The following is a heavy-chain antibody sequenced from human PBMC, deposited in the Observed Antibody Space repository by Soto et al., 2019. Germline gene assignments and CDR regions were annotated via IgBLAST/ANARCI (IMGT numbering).Heavy chain of an antibody. Sequence: QVQLVQSGVEVKKPGASVKVSCKASGYTFTNYAIIWVRQAPGRGLEWMGWVNTYNGNPNYAQIFQGRVTMTTDTSTGTGYMELRSLKSDDSAVYYCARDSQYSTDWQRFDSWGQGTLVTVSS. CDR3: ARDSQYSTDWQRFDS. CDR2: VNTYNGNP. J-gene: IGHJ4*02. V-gene: IGHV1-18*01. CDR1: GYTFTNYA. D-gene: IGHD6-6*01.